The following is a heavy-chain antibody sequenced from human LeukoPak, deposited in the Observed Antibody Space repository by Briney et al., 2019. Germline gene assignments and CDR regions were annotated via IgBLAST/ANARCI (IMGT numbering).Heavy chain of an antibody. D-gene: IGHD3-9*01. J-gene: IGHJ6*03. CDR3: ARANDNYYYYYMDV. Sequence: GGSLRLSCAASGFTFSSYAMSWVRQAPGKGLEWVSAISGSGGSTYYADSVKGRFTISRDNSKNTLYLQMNSLRAEDTAVYYCARANDNYYYYYMDVWGKGTTVTISS. CDR1: GFTFSSYA. V-gene: IGHV3-23*01. CDR2: ISGSGGST.